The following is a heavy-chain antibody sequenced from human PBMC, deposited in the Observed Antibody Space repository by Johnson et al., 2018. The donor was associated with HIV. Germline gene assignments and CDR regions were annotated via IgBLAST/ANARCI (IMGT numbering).Heavy chain of an antibody. CDR1: GFTFSSYA. D-gene: IGHD4/OR15-4a*01. CDR3: ARVKNVGTIDAFDI. V-gene: IGHV3-30*04. J-gene: IGHJ3*02. CDR2: ISYDGSNK. Sequence: QLLESGGGVVQPGRSLRLSCAASGFTFSSYAMHWVRQAPGKGLEWVAVISYDGSNKYYADSVKGRFTISRDNSKNMLYRQMNSLRAEDTAVYYCARVKNVGTIDAFDIWGQGTMVTVSS.